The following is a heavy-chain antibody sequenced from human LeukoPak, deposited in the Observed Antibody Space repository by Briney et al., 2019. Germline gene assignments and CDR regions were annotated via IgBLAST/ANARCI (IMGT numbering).Heavy chain of an antibody. CDR2: ISSSGSTI. V-gene: IGHV3-48*04. CDR3: ARDRMDYEADY. CDR1: GFAFSSYS. D-gene: IGHD4-17*01. Sequence: GGSLRLSCAASGFAFSSYSMNWDRQATGKGLEWVSYISSSGSTIYYADSVKGRFTISRDNAKNSLYLQMNSLRAEDTAVYYCARDRMDYEADYWGQGTLVTVSS. J-gene: IGHJ4*02.